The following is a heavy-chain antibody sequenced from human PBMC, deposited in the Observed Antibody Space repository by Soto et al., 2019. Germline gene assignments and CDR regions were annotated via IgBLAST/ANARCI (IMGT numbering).Heavy chain of an antibody. Sequence: PGGSLRLSCAASGFTFSSYGMHWVRQAPGKGLEWVAVVSYDGSNKYYTDSVKGRFTIPRDNSKNTLFLQMNSLRAEDTAVYYCAKDRPAYSYAIKGFGFWGQGTLVTVSS. CDR1: GFTFSSYG. J-gene: IGHJ4*02. V-gene: IGHV3-30*18. CDR2: VSYDGSNK. CDR3: AKDRPAYSYAIKGFGF. D-gene: IGHD5-18*01.